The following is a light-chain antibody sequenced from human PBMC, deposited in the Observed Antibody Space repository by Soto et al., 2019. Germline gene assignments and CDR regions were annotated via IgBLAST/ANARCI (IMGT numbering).Light chain of an antibody. CDR1: QNISSH. J-gene: IGKJ5*01. V-gene: IGKV1-39*01. Sequence: DIQITQSHSSLSASVGDRVTITCRTSQNISSHLNWYQQKPGKAPKLLIYAASSLQSGVPSTFSGSGSGTDFTLTISSLQPEDFATYFCQQSYSILITFGQGTRLEIK. CDR3: QQSYSILIT. CDR2: AAS.